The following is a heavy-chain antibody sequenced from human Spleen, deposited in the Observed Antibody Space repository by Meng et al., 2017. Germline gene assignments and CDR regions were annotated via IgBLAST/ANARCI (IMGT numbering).Heavy chain of an antibody. Sequence: SETLSLTCAVSGGSISSSNWWTWVRQPPGKGPEWIGEIYHSGGTNYNPSLKSRVTISVDKSKNHLSLKLSSVTAADTAVYYCVTYYDTSDVYAFDIWGQGTMVTVSS. CDR2: IYHSGGT. CDR1: GGSISSSNW. D-gene: IGHD3-22*01. CDR3: VTYYDTSDVYAFDI. V-gene: IGHV4-4*02. J-gene: IGHJ3*02.